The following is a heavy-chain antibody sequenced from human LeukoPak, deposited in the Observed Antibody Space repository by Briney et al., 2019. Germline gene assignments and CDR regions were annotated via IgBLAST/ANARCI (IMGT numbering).Heavy chain of an antibody. D-gene: IGHD6-13*01. V-gene: IGHV3-23*01. Sequence: GGSLRLSCAASGFTFSSSAMSWARQPPGKGLEWVSAIGGSGSTTYYADSVKGRFTIYRDNSKNTVYLQMNSLRAEDTAVYYCAKIIVSAGTGYWGQGTLVTVSS. CDR1: GFTFSSSA. CDR2: IGGSGSTT. J-gene: IGHJ4*02. CDR3: AKIIVSAGTGY.